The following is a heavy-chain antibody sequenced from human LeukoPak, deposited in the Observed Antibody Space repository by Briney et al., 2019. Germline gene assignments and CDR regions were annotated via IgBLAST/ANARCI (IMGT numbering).Heavy chain of an antibody. CDR3: ARAVDVADY. CDR1: GLSWNHQW. J-gene: IGHJ4*02. V-gene: IGHV3-7*01. D-gene: IGHD3-16*01. Sequence: GGSLRLSCVGTGLSWNHQWMRGVGEAPGKGLDWVANIKEDESAKFYADSVRGRFTISRDNAKNSVYLQMNNLRVEGTAVYYCARAVDVADYWGRGTLVTVSS. CDR2: IKEDESAK.